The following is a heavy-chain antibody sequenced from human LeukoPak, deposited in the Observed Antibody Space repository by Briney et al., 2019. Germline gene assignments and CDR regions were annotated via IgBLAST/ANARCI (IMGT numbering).Heavy chain of an antibody. CDR2: IIPILDIA. CDR3: ARDELEHDDVFDI. Sequence: SVKVSCKASGGTFSNYAISWVRQAPGQGLEWMGRIIPILDIANYAQKFQGRVTIIADKSASTAYMELSSLRSEDTAVYYCARDELEHDDVFDIWGQGTMVTVSS. D-gene: IGHD3-3*01. CDR1: GGTFSNYA. V-gene: IGHV1-69*04. J-gene: IGHJ3*02.